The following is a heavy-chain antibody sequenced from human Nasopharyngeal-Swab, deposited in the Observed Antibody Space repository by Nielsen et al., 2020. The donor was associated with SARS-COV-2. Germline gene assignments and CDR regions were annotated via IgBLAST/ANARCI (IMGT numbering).Heavy chain of an antibody. J-gene: IGHJ6*02. V-gene: IGHV1-69*13. CDR1: GGTFSSYA. Sequence: SVKVSCKVSGGTFSSYAISWVRQAPGQGLEWMGGIIPIFGTANYAQKFQGRVTITADESTSTAYMELSSLRSEDTAVYYCARRFGFGDHYYYYYGMDVWGQGTTVTVSS. CDR2: IIPIFGTA. D-gene: IGHD3-10*01. CDR3: ARRFGFGDHYYYYYGMDV.